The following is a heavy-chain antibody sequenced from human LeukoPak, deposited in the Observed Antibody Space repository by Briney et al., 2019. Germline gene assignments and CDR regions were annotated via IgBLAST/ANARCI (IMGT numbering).Heavy chain of an antibody. V-gene: IGHV4-59*01. CDR2: IYYSGST. CDR3: ARMKGYSSSGADY. J-gene: IGHJ4*02. CDR1: GGSISSYY. Sequence: SETLSLTCTVSGGSISSYYWSWIRQPPGKGLEWIGYIYYSGSTNYNPSLKSRVTISVDTSKNQFSLKLSSVTAADTAVYYCARMKGYSSSGADYWGQGTLVTVSS. D-gene: IGHD6-13*01.